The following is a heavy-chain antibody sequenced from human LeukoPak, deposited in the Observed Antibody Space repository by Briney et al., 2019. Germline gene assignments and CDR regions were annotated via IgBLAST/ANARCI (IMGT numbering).Heavy chain of an antibody. Sequence: PGGSLRLSCAASGFTFSSYAMSWVRQAPGKGLEWVSAISGSGGSTYYADSVKGRFTISRDNSKNTLYLQMNSLRAEDTAVYYCAKLWFGETLYSQPGYWRKETLLTVPS. D-gene: IGHD3-10*01. CDR3: AKLWFGETLYSQPGY. CDR2: ISGSGGST. J-gene: IGHJ4*02. V-gene: IGHV3-23*01. CDR1: GFTFSSYA.